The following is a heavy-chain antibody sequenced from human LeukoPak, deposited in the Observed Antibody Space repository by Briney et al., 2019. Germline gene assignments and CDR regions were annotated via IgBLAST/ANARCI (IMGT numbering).Heavy chain of an antibody. D-gene: IGHD2-2*01. J-gene: IGHJ6*03. Sequence: SETLSLTCAVYDGSFSGYYWSWIRQPPGKGLEWIGEINHSGSTNYNPSLKSRVTISVDTSKNQFSLKLSSVTAADTAVYYCARGRIPAAPYYNYYMDVWGKGTTVTVSS. CDR3: ARGRIPAAPYYNYYMDV. V-gene: IGHV4-34*01. CDR2: INHSGST. CDR1: DGSFSGYY.